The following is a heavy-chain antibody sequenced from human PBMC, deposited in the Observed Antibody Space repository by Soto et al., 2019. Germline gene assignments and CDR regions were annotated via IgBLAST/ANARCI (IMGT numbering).Heavy chain of an antibody. J-gene: IGHJ5*02. CDR2: IYYSGST. CDR1: GGSISSYY. CDR3: AREVGATASNWFDP. Sequence: SETLSLTCTVSGGSISSYYWSWIRQPPGKGLEWIGYIYYSGSTNYNPSLKSRVTISVDTSKNQFSLKLSSVTAADTAVYYCAREVGATASNWFDPWGQGTLVTVSS. V-gene: IGHV4-59*01. D-gene: IGHD1-26*01.